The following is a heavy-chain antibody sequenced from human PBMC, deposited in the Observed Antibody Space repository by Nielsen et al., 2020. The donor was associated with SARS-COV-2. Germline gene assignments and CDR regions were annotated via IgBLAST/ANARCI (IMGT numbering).Heavy chain of an antibody. CDR1: GGSISSSSYY. V-gene: IGHV4-39*01. CDR3: ARRGRDYYYGMDA. J-gene: IGHJ6*02. CDR2: IYYSGST. Sequence: SETLSLTCTVSGGSISSSSYYWGWIRQPPGKGLEWIGSIYYSGSTYYNPSLKSRVTISVDTSKNQFSLKLSSVTAADTAVYYCARRGRDYYYGMDAWGQGTTVTVSS. D-gene: IGHD6-25*01.